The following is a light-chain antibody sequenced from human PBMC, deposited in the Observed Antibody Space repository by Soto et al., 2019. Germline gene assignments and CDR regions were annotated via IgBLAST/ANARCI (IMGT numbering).Light chain of an antibody. Sequence: DIQMTQSPSTLSASVGDRVTITCRASQNIDSWLAWYQQKPGKAPKLLIYKSSSLESGVPSRFSGSGSGTEFTLPISSLQPDDFAAYFCQQYNNYPWAFGQGTKVEIK. V-gene: IGKV1-5*03. CDR2: KSS. CDR3: QQYNNYPWA. J-gene: IGKJ1*01. CDR1: QNIDSW.